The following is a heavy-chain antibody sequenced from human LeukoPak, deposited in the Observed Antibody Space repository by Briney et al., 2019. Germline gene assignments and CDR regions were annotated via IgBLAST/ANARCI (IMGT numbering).Heavy chain of an antibody. CDR3: AREIKYKPDAIAAAGTSYWFDP. J-gene: IGHJ5*02. CDR1: GFTFSSYA. Sequence: GRSLRLSCAASGFTFSSYAMHWVRQVPGKGLEWVAVISYDGSNKYYADSVKGRFTISRDNSKNTLYLQMNSLRAEDTAVYYCAREIKYKPDAIAAAGTSYWFDPWGQGTLVTVSS. CDR2: ISYDGSNK. D-gene: IGHD6-13*01. V-gene: IGHV3-30-3*01.